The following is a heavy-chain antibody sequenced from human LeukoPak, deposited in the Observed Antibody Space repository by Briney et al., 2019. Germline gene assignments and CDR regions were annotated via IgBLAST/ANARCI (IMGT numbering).Heavy chain of an antibody. CDR3: AKDGSWSCTD. V-gene: IGHV3-30*02. Sequence: GGSLRVSCGASGFTFSSSAMHWVRQGPGKGLEWVAYIAHHGNNKYYADSVKGRFTISRDNSKGSLYLQMNSLRADDTAVYYCAKDGSWSCTDWGQGTLVSVCS. CDR2: IAHHGNNK. CDR1: GFTFSSSA. D-gene: IGHD2-8*02. J-gene: IGHJ4*02.